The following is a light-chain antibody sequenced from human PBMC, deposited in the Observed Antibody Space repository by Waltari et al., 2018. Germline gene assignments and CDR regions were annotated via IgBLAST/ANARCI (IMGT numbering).Light chain of an antibody. CDR2: YDS. J-gene: IGLJ1*01. CDR3: QVWHAAIDPGV. V-gene: IGLV3-21*04. CDR1: HIGSYS. Sequence: SYVLPQPPSVSVAPGETARITCGGDHIGSYSVHWYQQKPGQAPVLVIFYDSDRPSGIPERFSGSNSGNTATLTITRVEAGDEANYYCQVWHAAIDPGVFGTGTEVSVL.